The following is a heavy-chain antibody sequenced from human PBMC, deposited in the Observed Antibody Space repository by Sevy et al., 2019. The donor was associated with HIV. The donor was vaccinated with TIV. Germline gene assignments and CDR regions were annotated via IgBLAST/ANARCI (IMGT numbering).Heavy chain of an antibody. Sequence: GGSLRLSCAASGFTFSSYAMSWVRQAPGKGLEWVSAISGSGGSTYYSDSVKGRFTISRDNSKNTLYLQMNSLRAEDTAVYYCAYGYGYCSGGSCLSFQHWGHGTLVTVSS. D-gene: IGHD2-15*01. CDR2: ISGSGGST. V-gene: IGHV3-23*01. CDR1: GFTFSSYA. CDR3: AYGYGYCSGGSCLSFQH. J-gene: IGHJ1*01.